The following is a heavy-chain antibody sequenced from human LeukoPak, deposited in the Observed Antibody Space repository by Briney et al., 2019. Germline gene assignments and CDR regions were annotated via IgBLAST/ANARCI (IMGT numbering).Heavy chain of an antibody. Sequence: SETLSLTCTVSGGSVSSGSYYWSWIRQPPGKGLEWIGYIYYSGSTNYNPSLKSRVTISVDTSKNQFSLKLSSVTAADTAVYYCARDPRGFSGYDWVYYGMDVWGQGTTVTVSS. J-gene: IGHJ6*02. CDR1: GGSVSSGSYY. CDR2: IYYSGST. D-gene: IGHD5-12*01. CDR3: ARDPRGFSGYDWVYYGMDV. V-gene: IGHV4-61*01.